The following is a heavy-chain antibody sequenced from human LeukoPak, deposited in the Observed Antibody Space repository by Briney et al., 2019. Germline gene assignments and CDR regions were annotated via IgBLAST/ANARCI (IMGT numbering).Heavy chain of an antibody. CDR1: IVSPSSIGYY. CDR3: ARRSGSYFSHFEY. Sequence: TPSLTPSLSIVSPSSIGYYCGSIRQPPGQGLEWSGSVYYSGTNYYNPTLKGRVTIAVDTSKNQFSLKLTSGTAADTAVYYCARRSGSYFSHFEYWGRGNLVTGAS. J-gene: IGHJ4*02. CDR2: VYYSGTN. D-gene: IGHD1-26*01. V-gene: IGHV4-39*01.